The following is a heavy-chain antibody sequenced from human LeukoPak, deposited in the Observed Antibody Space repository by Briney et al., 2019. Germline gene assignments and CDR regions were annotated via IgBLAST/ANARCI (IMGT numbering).Heavy chain of an antibody. CDR2: ISGSGGST. V-gene: IGHV3-23*01. D-gene: IGHD6-13*01. Sequence: RSGGSLRLSCAASGFTFSSYAMSWVRQAPGKGLEWVSAISGSGGSTYYADSVKGRFTISRDNSKNTLYLQMNSLRAEDTAVYYCARDQYSSSWYVKLGHYGMDVWGQGTTVTVSS. J-gene: IGHJ6*02. CDR1: GFTFSSYA. CDR3: ARDQYSSSWYVKLGHYGMDV.